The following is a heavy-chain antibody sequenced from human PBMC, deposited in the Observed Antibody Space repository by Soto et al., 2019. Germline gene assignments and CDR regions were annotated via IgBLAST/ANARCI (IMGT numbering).Heavy chain of an antibody. CDR1: GGTFRNYP. V-gene: IGHV1-69*14. CDR2: VIPTFGPA. J-gene: IGHJ4*02. CDR3: VIQSLPN. Sequence: QVQLVQSGAEVKKPGSSVKVSCKATGGTFRNYPITWVRQAPGQGLEWMGGVIPTFGPANYAHNVQGRLTITADKSTSTTYMELTSLRSEDTAVYYCVIQSLPNWGQGTLVTVSS.